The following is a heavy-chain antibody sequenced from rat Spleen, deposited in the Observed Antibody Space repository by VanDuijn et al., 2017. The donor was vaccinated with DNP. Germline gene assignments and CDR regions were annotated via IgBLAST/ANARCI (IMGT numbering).Heavy chain of an antibody. J-gene: IGHJ3*01. Sequence: EVQLVESGGGLVQPGRSLKLSCAASGFTFSDYNMAWVRQAPKKGLEWVAAISYDGGRTYYRDSVKGRFTISRDNGKSTLYLEMDRLRSEDTATYYFATLHNYSGPGWGQGTLVTVSS. D-gene: IGHD4-3*01. CDR3: ATLHNYSGPG. V-gene: IGHV5-7*01. CDR1: GFTFSDYN. CDR2: ISYDGGRT.